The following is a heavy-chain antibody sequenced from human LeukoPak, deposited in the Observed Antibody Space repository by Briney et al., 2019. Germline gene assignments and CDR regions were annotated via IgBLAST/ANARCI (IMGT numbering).Heavy chain of an antibody. D-gene: IGHD6-13*01. V-gene: IGHV4-39*07. CDR3: ARIVSSSREYYFDY. J-gene: IGHJ4*02. Sequence: SETLSLTCTVSGVSISSSNSYWGWIRQPPGKGLEWIGSIYYSGSTYYNPSLKSRVTISVDTSKNQFSLKLSSVTAADTAVYYCARIVSSSREYYFDYWGQGTLVTVSS. CDR1: GVSISSSNSY. CDR2: IYYSGST.